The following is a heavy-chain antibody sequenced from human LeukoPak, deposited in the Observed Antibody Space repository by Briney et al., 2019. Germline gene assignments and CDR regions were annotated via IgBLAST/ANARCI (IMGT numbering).Heavy chain of an antibody. CDR3: TNANWEGAY. V-gene: IGHV3-49*03. CDR1: GFTFADYA. J-gene: IGHJ4*02. D-gene: IGHD1-1*01. Sequence: GGSLRLSCTASGFTFADYAMSWFRQAPGKGLEWIGFIRSKAFGGAIYYAASLKGRFTISRDDSKGIAYLQMNSLETEDTAVYYCTNANWEGAYWGQGTLVTVSS. CDR2: IRSKAFGGAI.